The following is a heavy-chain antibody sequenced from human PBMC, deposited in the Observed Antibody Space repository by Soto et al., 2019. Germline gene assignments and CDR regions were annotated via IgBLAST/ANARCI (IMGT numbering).Heavy chain of an antibody. CDR3: AKDYGDYPENYFDY. CDR1: GFTFSSYA. J-gene: IGHJ4*02. V-gene: IGHV3-23*01. CDR2: ISGNGGNT. Sequence: EVQLLESGGGSVQPGGSLRLSCAASGFTFSSYAMNWVRQAPGKGLEWVSTISGNGGNTYYADSVKGRFTISRDNSKNPLYLQMNRLRAEDTAVYYCAKDYGDYPENYFDYWGKGTLVTVSS. D-gene: IGHD4-17*01.